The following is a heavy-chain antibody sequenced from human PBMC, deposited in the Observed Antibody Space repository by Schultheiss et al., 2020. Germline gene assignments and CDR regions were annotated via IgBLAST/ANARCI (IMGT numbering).Heavy chain of an antibody. J-gene: IGHJ4*02. CDR2: IWYDGSNK. CDR1: GFTFSSYG. D-gene: IGHD1-1*01. Sequence: GGSLRLSCAASGFTFSSYGMHWVRQAPGKGLEWVAVIWYDGSNKYYADSVKGRFTISRDNAKNSLYLQMNSLRAEDTALYYCAKTTWNYFDYWGQGTLVTVYS. V-gene: IGHV3-33*03. CDR3: AKTTWNYFDY.